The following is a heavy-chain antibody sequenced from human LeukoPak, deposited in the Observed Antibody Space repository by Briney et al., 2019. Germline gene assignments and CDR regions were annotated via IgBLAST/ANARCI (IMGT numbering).Heavy chain of an antibody. CDR2: ISGSGGST. CDR1: GCTFSSYA. Sequence: GGSLRLSCAGSGCTFSSYAMSWVRQAPGKGLEWVSAISGSGGSTYYADSVKGRFTISRDNSKNTLYLQMNSLRAEDTAVYYCAKVLTRSYSVRPYYFDYWGQGTLVTVSS. D-gene: IGHD1-26*01. V-gene: IGHV3-23*01. CDR3: AKVLTRSYSVRPYYFDY. J-gene: IGHJ4*02.